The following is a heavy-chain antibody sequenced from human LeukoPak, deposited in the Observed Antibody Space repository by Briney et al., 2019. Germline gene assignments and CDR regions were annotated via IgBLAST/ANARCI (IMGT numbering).Heavy chain of an antibody. CDR1: GGSISSGGYS. CDR3: ARGRITGTIRDAFDI. V-gene: IGHV4-30-2*01. Sequence: SQTLSLTCAVSGGSISSGGYSWSWIRQPPGKGLEWIRYIYHSGSTYYNPSLKSRVTISVDRSKNQFSLKLSSVTAADTAVYYCARGRITGTIRDAFDIWGQGTMVTVSS. D-gene: IGHD1-20*01. CDR2: IYHSGST. J-gene: IGHJ3*02.